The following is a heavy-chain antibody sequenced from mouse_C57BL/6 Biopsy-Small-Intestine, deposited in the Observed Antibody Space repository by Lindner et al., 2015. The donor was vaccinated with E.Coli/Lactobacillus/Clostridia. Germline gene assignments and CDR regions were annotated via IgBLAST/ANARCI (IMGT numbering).Heavy chain of an antibody. CDR2: INPSTGVT. D-gene: IGHD2-4*01. CDR3: ARSYYDYLDY. Sequence: VQLQESGPELVKPGASVKISCKASGYSFTGYYMNWVKQSPEKSLEWIGEINPSTGVTTYNQKFKAKATLTVDKSSSTAYMQLKSLTSEDSAVYYCARSYYDYLDYWGQGTTITVSS. V-gene: IGHV1-42*01. J-gene: IGHJ2*01. CDR1: GYSFTGYY.